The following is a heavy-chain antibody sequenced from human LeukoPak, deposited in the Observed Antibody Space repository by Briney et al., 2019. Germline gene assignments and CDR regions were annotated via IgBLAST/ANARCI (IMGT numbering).Heavy chain of an antibody. D-gene: IGHD6-25*01. J-gene: IGHJ4*02. Sequence: SETLSLTCTVSGGSFSYYYWSWIRQPPGKGLEWIGYIHTSRSTDYNPSIKSRVNISEHTSRNQFSLKLSSVTAADTAVYYCARGAAQNFDSWGQGTLVTVSS. V-gene: IGHV4-4*09. CDR3: ARGAAQNFDS. CDR2: IHTSRST. CDR1: GGSFSYYY.